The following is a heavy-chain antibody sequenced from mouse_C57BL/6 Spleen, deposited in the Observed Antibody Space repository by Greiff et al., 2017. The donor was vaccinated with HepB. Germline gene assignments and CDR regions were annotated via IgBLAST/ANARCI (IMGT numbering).Heavy chain of an antibody. CDR3: ARGYYGSSDYFDY. V-gene: IGHV5-4*03. Sequence: DVKLVESGGGLVKPGGSLKLSCAASGFTFSSYAMSWVRQTPEKRLEWVATISDGGSYTYYPDNVKGRFTISRDKAKNNLYLQMSNLKSEDTAMYYCARGYYGSSDYFDYWGQGTTLTVSS. D-gene: IGHD1-1*01. CDR1: GFTFSSYA. CDR2: ISDGGSYT. J-gene: IGHJ2*01.